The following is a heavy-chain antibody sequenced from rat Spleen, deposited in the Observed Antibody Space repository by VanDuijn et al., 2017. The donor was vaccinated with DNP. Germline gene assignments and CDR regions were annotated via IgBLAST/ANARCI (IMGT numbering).Heavy chain of an antibody. J-gene: IGHJ3*01. CDR3: VRDGLNYGGLFAY. CDR2: MSPTTRSS. Sequence: EVQLVESGGGLVQPGRSLKLSCAASGFSFSDYDMAWVRQAPTKGLEWVACMSPTTRSSYYRDSVKGRFTISRDNAKDTLYLQMNSLRSEDTATYYCVRDGLNYGGLFAYWGQGTLVTVSS. D-gene: IGHD1-11*01. CDR1: GFSFSDYD. V-gene: IGHV5S13*01.